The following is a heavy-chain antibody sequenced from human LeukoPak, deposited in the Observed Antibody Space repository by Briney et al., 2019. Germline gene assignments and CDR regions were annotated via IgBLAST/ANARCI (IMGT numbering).Heavy chain of an antibody. J-gene: IGHJ6*02. D-gene: IGHD1-7*01. V-gene: IGHV4-59*01. Sequence: SETLFLTCTVSGGSISSYYWSWIRQPPGKGLEWIGYIYYSGSTNYNPSLKSRVTISVDTSKNQFSLKLSSVTAADTAVYYCARDNWNYGSSMDVWGQGTTVTVSS. CDR3: ARDNWNYGSSMDV. CDR2: IYYSGST. CDR1: GGSISSYY.